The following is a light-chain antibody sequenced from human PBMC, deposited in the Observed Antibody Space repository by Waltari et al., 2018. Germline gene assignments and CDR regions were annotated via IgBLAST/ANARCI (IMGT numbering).Light chain of an antibody. Sequence: SYELTQSPSVSLSPGQTARITCSGDALPKKYAYWYQKKPGQAPGLIIFKDRGRPSGIPERFSGSTSGKTVTLTITGVQAEDEADYYCLSPETRGSWVFGGGTKLTVL. CDR3: LSPETRGSWV. J-gene: IGLJ2*01. V-gene: IGLV3-25*03. CDR2: KDR. CDR1: ALPKKY.